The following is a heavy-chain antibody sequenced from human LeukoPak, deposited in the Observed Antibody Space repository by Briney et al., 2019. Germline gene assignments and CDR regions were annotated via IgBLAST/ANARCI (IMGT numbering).Heavy chain of an antibody. D-gene: IGHD6-13*01. CDR1: GFTFSTYG. V-gene: IGHV3-23*01. Sequence: GGSLRLSCAAAGFTFSTYGMSWVRQAPGKGLEWVSAISGSGGSTYYADSVKGRFTISRDNSKNTLYLQMNSLRAEDTAVYYCAKGSRIAAAGNWFDPWGQGTLVTVSS. J-gene: IGHJ5*02. CDR2: ISGSGGST. CDR3: AKGSRIAAAGNWFDP.